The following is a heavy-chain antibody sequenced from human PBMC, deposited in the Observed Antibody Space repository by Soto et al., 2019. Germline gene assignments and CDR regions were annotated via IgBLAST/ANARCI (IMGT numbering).Heavy chain of an antibody. V-gene: IGHV3-33*01. CDR1: GFTFSSHG. J-gene: IGHJ4*02. CDR3: ARESGNYHSDY. Sequence: QVQLVESGGGVVQPGRSLRLSCAASGFTFSSHGMHWVRQAPGKGLEWVAAIWYDGSNKYYADSVKGRFTISRDNSKNTLYLQTSSLRAEDTAVYYCARESGNYHSDYWGQGTLVTVSS. D-gene: IGHD1-26*01. CDR2: IWYDGSNK.